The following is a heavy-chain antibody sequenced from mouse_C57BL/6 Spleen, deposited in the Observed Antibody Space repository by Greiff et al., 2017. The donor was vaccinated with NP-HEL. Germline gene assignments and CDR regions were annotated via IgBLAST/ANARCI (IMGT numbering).Heavy chain of an antibody. J-gene: IGHJ1*03. CDR2: ISSGSSTI. V-gene: IGHV5-17*01. CDR1: GFTFSDYG. Sequence: DVHLVESGGGLVKPGGSLKLSCAASGFTFSDYGMHWVRQAPEKGLEWVAYISSGSSTIYYADPVKGRFTISRDNAKNTLFLQMTSLRSEDTAMYYCARNWDVGYFDVWGTGTTVTVSS. D-gene: IGHD4-1*01. CDR3: ARNWDVGYFDV.